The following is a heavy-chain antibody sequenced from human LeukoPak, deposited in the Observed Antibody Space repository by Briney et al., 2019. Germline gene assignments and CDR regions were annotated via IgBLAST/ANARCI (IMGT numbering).Heavy chain of an antibody. CDR1: GFTFSSYW. V-gene: IGHV3-74*01. J-gene: IGHJ6*02. D-gene: IGHD6-19*01. CDR3: ARAGETPGIAVAGTGDYYYYYYGMDV. Sequence: EPGGSLRLSCAASGFTFSSYWMDWVRQAPGKGLVWVSRINSDRSSTSYADSVKGRFTISRDNAKNTLYLQMNSLRAEDTAVYYCARAGETPGIAVAGTGDYYYYYYGMDVWGQGTTVTVSS. CDR2: INSDRSST.